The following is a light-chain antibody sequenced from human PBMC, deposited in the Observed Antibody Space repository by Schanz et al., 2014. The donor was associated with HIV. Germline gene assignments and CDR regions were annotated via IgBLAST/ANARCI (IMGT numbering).Light chain of an antibody. CDR1: QSVSTY. CDR3: QQGGSWPLT. CDR2: GAS. Sequence: EIVLTQSSVTLSLSPGERATLSCRASQSVSTYLAWYQQKPGQSPRLLIYGASKRATGIPPRFSGSGSGTDFTLTINSLEPEDFALYYCQQGGSWPLTFGGGTTVEIK. J-gene: IGKJ4*01. V-gene: IGKV3-11*01.